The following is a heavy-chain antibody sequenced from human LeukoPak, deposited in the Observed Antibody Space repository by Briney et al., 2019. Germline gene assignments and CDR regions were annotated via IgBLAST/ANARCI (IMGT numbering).Heavy chain of an antibody. CDR2: IYYSGST. Sequence: SETLSLTCTVSGGSVSSGSYYWSWIRQPPGKGLEWIGYIYYSGSTNYNPSLKSRVTISVDTSKNQFSLKLSSVTAADTAVYYCARDARYCSGGSCSSAPLDYWGQGTLVTVSS. D-gene: IGHD2-15*01. CDR1: GGSVSSGSYY. J-gene: IGHJ4*02. V-gene: IGHV4-61*01. CDR3: ARDARYCSGGSCSSAPLDY.